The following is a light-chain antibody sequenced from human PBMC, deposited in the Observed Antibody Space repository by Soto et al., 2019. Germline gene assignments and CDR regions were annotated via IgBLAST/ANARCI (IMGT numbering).Light chain of an antibody. CDR2: EVS. CDR3: SSYTRSSTYV. Sequence: QSALTQPASVSGSPGQSVTITCSGTSSDVGGYNYVSWYQHHPGKDPKLMIYEVSNRPSGVFNRFSGCKSGNTASLTISGRQAEDEADDYFSSYTRSSTYVFGSGTKLTVL. J-gene: IGLJ1*01. CDR1: SSDVGGYNY. V-gene: IGLV2-14*01.